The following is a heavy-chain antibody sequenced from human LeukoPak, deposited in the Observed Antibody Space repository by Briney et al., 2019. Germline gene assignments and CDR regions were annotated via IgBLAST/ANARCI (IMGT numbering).Heavy chain of an antibody. CDR1: GGSFSGYY. V-gene: IGHV4-34*01. Sequence: SETLSLTCAVYGGSFSGYYWSWIRQPPGKGLERIGEINHSGSTNYNPSLKSRVTISVDTSKNQFSLKLSSVTAADTAMYYCARESMTRDWFDPWGQGTLVTVSS. D-gene: IGHD2-8*01. J-gene: IGHJ5*02. CDR2: INHSGST. CDR3: ARESMTRDWFDP.